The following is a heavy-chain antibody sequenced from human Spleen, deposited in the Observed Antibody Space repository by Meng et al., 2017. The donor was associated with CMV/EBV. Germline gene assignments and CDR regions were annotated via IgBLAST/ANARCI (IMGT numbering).Heavy chain of an antibody. V-gene: IGHV4-59*01. J-gene: IGHJ6*02. CDR3: ARDRSMTSSRGAYYYYGMDV. D-gene: IGHD6-6*01. CDR1: GGSISSYY. CDR2: IYYSGST. Sequence: GSLRLSCTVSGGSISSYYWSWIRQPPGKGLEWIGYIYYSGSTNYNPSLKSRVTISVDTSKNQFSLKVTSVTAADTAVYYCARDRSMTSSRGAYYYYGMDVWGQGTTVTVSS.